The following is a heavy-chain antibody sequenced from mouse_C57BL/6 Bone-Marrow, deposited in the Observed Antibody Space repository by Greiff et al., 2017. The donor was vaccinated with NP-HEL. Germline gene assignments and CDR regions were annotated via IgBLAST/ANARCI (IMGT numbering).Heavy chain of an antibody. Sequence: EVKLMESGGDLVKPGESLKLSCESNEYEFPSHDMSWVRKTPEKRLELVAAINSDGGSTYYPATMERRFIISRDNTKKTLYLQMSSLRSEDTALYYGARRVYYGSSSFAYWGQGTLVTVSA. CDR3: ARRVYYGSSSFAY. J-gene: IGHJ3*01. D-gene: IGHD1-1*01. V-gene: IGHV5-2*01. CDR2: INSDGGST. CDR1: EYEFPSHD.